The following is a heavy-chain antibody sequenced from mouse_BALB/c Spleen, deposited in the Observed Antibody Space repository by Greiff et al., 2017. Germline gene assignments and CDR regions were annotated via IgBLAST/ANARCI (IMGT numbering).Heavy chain of an antibody. Sequence: VQLQQPGAELVKPGTSVKLSCKASGYNFTSYWINWVKLRPGQGLEWIGDIYPGSGSTNYNEKFKSKATLTVDTSSSTAYMQLSSLASEDSALYYCARCVRSKPYFDVWGAGTTVTVSS. D-gene: IGHD1-1*01. V-gene: IGHV1-55*01. J-gene: IGHJ1*01. CDR3: ARCVRSKPYFDV. CDR1: GYNFTSYW. CDR2: IYPGSGST.